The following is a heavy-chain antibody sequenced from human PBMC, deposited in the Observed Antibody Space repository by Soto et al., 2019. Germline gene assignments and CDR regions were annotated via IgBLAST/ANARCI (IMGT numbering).Heavy chain of an antibody. Sequence: QVQLQESGPGLVKPSETLSLTCTVSGGSISTYYWDWLRQSPEKGLEWIGYTHYSGNTNYHPSLRGRVTISLDTSRNQCSLILSAVNAADTAIYYCARHPLTVRSGFDNWGQGALVTVSS. CDR2: THYSGNT. CDR3: ARHPLTVRSGFDN. CDR1: GGSISTYY. D-gene: IGHD3-9*01. J-gene: IGHJ4*02. V-gene: IGHV4-59*12.